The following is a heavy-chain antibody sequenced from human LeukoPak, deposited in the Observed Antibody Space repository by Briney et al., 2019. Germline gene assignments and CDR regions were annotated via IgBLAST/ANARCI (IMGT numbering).Heavy chain of an antibody. CDR3: EREVLRFVESFPCYMDV. CDR2: ISSSGSSI. V-gene: IGHV3-48*03. CDR1: GFTFSSYE. J-gene: IGHJ6*03. Sequence: GGSLRLSCAASGFTFSSYEMNWVRQAPGEGLEWVSYISSSGSSIYYADSVKGRFTISRDNAKNSLYLQMNSLRAEDTAVYYCEREVLRFVESFPCYMDVWGKGTTVTVSS. D-gene: IGHD3-3*01.